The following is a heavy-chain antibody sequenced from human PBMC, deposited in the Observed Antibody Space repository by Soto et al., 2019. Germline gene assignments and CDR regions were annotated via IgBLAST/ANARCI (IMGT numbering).Heavy chain of an antibody. Sequence: EVQLLESGGGLVQPGGSLRLSCAASGFTFSSYAMSWVRQAPGKGLEWVSAISGSGGSTYYADSVKGRFTVSRDNSKNTLYLQMNSLRAEDTAVYYCAKYRGSYRVVTGYFDSWGEGTLVVVSS. D-gene: IGHD1-26*01. CDR2: ISGSGGST. CDR3: AKYRGSYRVVTGYFDS. CDR1: GFTFSSYA. J-gene: IGHJ4*02. V-gene: IGHV3-23*01.